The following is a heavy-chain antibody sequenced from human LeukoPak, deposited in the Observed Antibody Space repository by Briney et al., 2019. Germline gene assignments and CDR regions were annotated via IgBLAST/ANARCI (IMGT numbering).Heavy chain of an antibody. CDR2: IYVTGST. J-gene: IGHJ6*03. D-gene: IGHD3-16*02. V-gene: IGHV4-59*08. CDR1: GGSIGTYY. Sequence: SETLSLTCIVSGGSIGTYYWSWIRQSPGKGLEWIGYIYVTGSTRYNPYLQSRVTISVDTSRNQFFLKMSSVTAADTAVYYCARHIGGGIEDMDVWGTGTKVAVSS. CDR3: ARHIGGGIEDMDV.